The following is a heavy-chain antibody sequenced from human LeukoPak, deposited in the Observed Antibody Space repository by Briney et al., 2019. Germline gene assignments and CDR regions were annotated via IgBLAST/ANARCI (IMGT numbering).Heavy chain of an antibody. CDR1: GFIFNNHW. D-gene: IGHD1-14*01. Sequence: GGSLRLSCAASGFIFNNHWMIWVRQAPGKGPEWVANINEAGSEKYYLDSVKGRFTVSRDNAENSLYLQMNSLRVEDTGVYYCARYNMDVWGQGTTVTVSS. V-gene: IGHV3-7*01. CDR2: INEAGSEK. J-gene: IGHJ6*02. CDR3: ARYNMDV.